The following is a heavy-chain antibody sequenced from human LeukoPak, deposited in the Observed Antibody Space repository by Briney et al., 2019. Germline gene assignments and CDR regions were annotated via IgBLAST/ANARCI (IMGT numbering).Heavy chain of an antibody. V-gene: IGHV1-2*02. D-gene: IGHD3-9*01. Sequence: ASVKVSCKASGYTFTGYYMHWVRQAPGQGLEWMAWINPNSGGTNYAQKFQGRVTMTRDTSISTAYMELSRLRSDDTAVYYCARGGLLRYFDWLLYSYWGQGTLVTVSS. CDR2: INPNSGGT. J-gene: IGHJ4*02. CDR3: ARGGLLRYFDWLLYSY. CDR1: GYTFTGYY.